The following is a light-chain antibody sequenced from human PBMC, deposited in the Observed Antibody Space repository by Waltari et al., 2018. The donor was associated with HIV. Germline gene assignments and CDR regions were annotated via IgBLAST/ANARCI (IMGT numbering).Light chain of an antibody. CDR3: YSATDDIQV. CDR2: KDD. Sequence: SYELTQPSSVSVSPGQTARITCSGDLLARKYIRWFQHKPGQAPLLIIYKDDVRPEGIPERFSGSSAGTTVTLTSTGAQADDEADYYCYSATDDIQVFGGGTRLSVL. V-gene: IGLV3-27*01. CDR1: LLARKY. J-gene: IGLJ2*01.